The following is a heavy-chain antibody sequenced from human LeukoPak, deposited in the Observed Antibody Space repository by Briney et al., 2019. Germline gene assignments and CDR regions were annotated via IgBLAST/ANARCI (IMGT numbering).Heavy chain of an antibody. V-gene: IGHV3-21*04. J-gene: IGHJ6*03. CDR3: AKDIAAAISFGYMDV. D-gene: IGHD6-13*01. CDR1: GFTFSSYS. CDR2: ISSSSSYI. Sequence: GGSLRLSCAASGFTFSSYSMNWVRQAPGKGLEWVSSISSSSSYIYYADSVKGRFTISRDNAKNSLYLQMNSLRAEDMALYYCAKDIAAAISFGYMDVWGKGTTVTVSS.